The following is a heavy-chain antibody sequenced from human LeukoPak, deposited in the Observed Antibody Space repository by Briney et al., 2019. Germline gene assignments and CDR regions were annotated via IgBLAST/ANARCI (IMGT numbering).Heavy chain of an antibody. CDR2: IWSDGNTK. D-gene: IGHD2/OR15-2a*01. V-gene: IGHV3-33*06. CDR1: GFTFRGYG. J-gene: IGHJ4*02. CDR3: AKQRRFREYFFDY. Sequence: GRSLRLSCEASGFTFRGYGMPWVRQAPGKGLEWVAVIWSDGNTKYYADSVEGRFNISRDNSKNTLFLQMDSLRVEDTAVYFCAKQRRFREYFFDYWGQGTLVTVSS.